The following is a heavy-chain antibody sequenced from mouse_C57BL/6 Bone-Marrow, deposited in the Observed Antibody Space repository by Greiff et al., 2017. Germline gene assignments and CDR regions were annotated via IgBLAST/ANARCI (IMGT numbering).Heavy chain of an antibody. V-gene: IGHV1-69*01. D-gene: IGHD3-2*02. CDR3: ARESSGYAMDY. CDR1: GYTFTSYW. CDR2: IDPSDSYT. J-gene: IGHJ4*01. Sequence: QVQLQQPGAELVMPGASVKLSCKASGYTFTSYWMHWVKQRPGQGLEWIGEIDPSDSYTNYNQKFKGKSTLTVDKSSSTAYMQLSSLTSDDSAVYYCARESSGYAMDYWGQGTSVTVSS.